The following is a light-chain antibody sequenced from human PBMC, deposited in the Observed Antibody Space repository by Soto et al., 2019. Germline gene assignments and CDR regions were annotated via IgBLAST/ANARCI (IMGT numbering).Light chain of an antibody. Sequence: DIQMTQSPSSLSASIGDRVTITCRASQTVNTYLHWYQQKPGKAPKLLIYGASTLQSGVPSRFSGSGSGTDFTLTIRSMQPEDFATYYCQQLNKYPSTVGGGTKVDIK. CDR1: QTVNTY. CDR3: QQLNKYPST. J-gene: IGKJ4*01. V-gene: IGKV1-9*01. CDR2: GAS.